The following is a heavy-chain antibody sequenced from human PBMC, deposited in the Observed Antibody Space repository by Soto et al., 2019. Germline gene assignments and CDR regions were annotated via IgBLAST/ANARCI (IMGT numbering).Heavy chain of an antibody. D-gene: IGHD3-22*01. CDR3: AWVSSGRIYGMDV. V-gene: IGHV3-30-3*01. Sequence: QVQLVESGGGVVQPGRSLRLSCEASGFTFSSYAMHWVRQAPGKGLEWVAVISYDGSNKYYADSVKGRVTISRDNFKNTLYLQMISLRAEEKAVYYCAWVSSGRIYGMDVWGQGTTVTVSS. CDR2: ISYDGSNK. J-gene: IGHJ6*01. CDR1: GFTFSSYA.